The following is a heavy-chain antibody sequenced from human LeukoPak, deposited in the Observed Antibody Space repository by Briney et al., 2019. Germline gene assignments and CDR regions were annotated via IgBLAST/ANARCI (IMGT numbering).Heavy chain of an antibody. CDR3: ARSGEELPAAIFSYYYYGMDV. CDR2: ISSSSSYI. J-gene: IGHJ6*02. CDR1: GLTFSSYS. D-gene: IGHD2-2*02. Sequence: KPGGSLRLSCAASGLTFSSYSMNWVRQAPGKGLEWVSSISSSSSYIYYADSVKGRFTISRDNAKNSLYLQMNSLRAEDTAVYYCARSGEELPAAIFSYYYYGMDVWGQGTTVTVSS. V-gene: IGHV3-21*01.